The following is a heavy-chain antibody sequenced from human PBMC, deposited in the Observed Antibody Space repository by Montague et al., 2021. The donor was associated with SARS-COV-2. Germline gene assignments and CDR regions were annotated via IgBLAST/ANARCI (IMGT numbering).Heavy chain of an antibody. V-gene: IGHV4-59*01. J-gene: IGHJ4*02. CDR1: GGSMSSYH. Sequence: ETLSLTCSVSGGSMSSYHWVWIRQPPGKGLEWIGYVSYRGSTNYNLSLKSRVTISLDTSKNRFSLRVTSVTAADTAVYYCARDVRYYYDQWGQGILVTVSS. CDR3: ARDVRYYYDQ. CDR2: VSYRGST. D-gene: IGHD3-10*01.